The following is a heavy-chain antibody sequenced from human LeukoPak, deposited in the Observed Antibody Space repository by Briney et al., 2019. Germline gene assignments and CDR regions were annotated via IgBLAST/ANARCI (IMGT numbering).Heavy chain of an antibody. Sequence: ASVKVSCKVSGYTLTELSMHWVRQAPGKGLEWMGGFDPEDGETIYAQKFQGRVTMTEDTSTDTAYMELSSLRSEDTAVYYCATADYLRLGKLSLHDYWGQGTLVTVSS. CDR1: GYTLTELS. CDR2: FDPEDGET. CDR3: ATADYLRLGKLSLHDY. D-gene: IGHD3-16*02. V-gene: IGHV1-24*01. J-gene: IGHJ4*02.